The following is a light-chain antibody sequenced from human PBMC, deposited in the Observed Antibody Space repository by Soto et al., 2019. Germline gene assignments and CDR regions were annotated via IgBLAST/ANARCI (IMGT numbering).Light chain of an antibody. CDR1: SSDVGGYNY. CDR2: EVS. CDR3: SSYAGSNNLVV. J-gene: IGLJ2*01. Sequence: QSVLTQPPSASGSPGQSVTISCTGTSSDVGGYNYVSWYQQHPGKAPKLMIYEVSKRPSGVPGRFSGSKSGNTASLTVSGLQAEDEADYYCSSYAGSNNLVVFGGGTKVTVL. V-gene: IGLV2-8*01.